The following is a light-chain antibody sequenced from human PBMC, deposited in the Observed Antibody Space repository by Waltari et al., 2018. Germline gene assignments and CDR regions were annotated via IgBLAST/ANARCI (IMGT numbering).Light chain of an antibody. Sequence: DIQMTQSPSTLSASVGDRVTITCRASQSVSRWLAWYQQKPGKAPKFLIYLASTLESGVPSRFSGSGSGTEFTLTISSLQPDDFATYCCQQYSTSSLYTFGQGTKLEI. J-gene: IGKJ2*01. V-gene: IGKV1-5*03. CDR2: LAS. CDR3: QQYSTSSLYT. CDR1: QSVSRW.